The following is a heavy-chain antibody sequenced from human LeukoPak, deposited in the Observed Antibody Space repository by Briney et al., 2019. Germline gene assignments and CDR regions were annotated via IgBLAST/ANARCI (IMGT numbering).Heavy chain of an antibody. D-gene: IGHD3-22*01. Sequence: GGSLRLSCAASGFTFSSYSMNWVRQAPGKGLEWVSSISSSSSYIYYADSVKGRFTISRDNSKNTLYLQMNSLGAEDTALYYCAKLRDSSGYTYYYDMDVWGQGTTVSVSS. J-gene: IGHJ6*02. V-gene: IGHV3-21*04. CDR2: ISSSSSYI. CDR3: AKLRDSSGYTYYYDMDV. CDR1: GFTFSSYS.